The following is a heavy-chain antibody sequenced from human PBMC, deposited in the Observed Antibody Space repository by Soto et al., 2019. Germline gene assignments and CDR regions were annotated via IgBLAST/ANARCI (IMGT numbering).Heavy chain of an antibody. J-gene: IGHJ6*02. CDR2: IYWNDFK. Sequence: QITLKESGPTLVKPTQTLTLTCTCSVFSVKTSGVGVGWIRQPPGKTLEWLALIYWNDFKRYTPSLESRLTITKDPSKTQVVLTVTNVDPADTATYYCAHSRGYNGYEGPPLYEMDVWGQGTTVTVSS. V-gene: IGHV2-5*01. D-gene: IGHD5-12*01. CDR1: VFSVKTSGVG. CDR3: AHSRGYNGYEGPPLYEMDV.